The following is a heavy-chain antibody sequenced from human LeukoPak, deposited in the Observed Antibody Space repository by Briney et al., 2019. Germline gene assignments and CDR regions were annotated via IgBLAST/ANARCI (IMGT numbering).Heavy chain of an antibody. CDR3: ARYYGSGSYGRDY. CDR1: GGSISSSSYY. J-gene: IGHJ4*02. D-gene: IGHD3-10*01. CDR2: IYYSGST. Sequence: PSETLSLTCTVSGGSISSSSYYWGWIRQPPGKGLEWIGSIYYSGSTYYNPSLKSRVTISVDTSKNQFSLKLSSVTAADTAVYYCARYYGSGSYGRDYWGQGTLVTVSS. V-gene: IGHV4-39*07.